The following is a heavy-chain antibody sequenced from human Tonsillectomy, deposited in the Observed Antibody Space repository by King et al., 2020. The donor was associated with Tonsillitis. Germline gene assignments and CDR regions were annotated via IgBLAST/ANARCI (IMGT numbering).Heavy chain of an antibody. CDR2: IYYSGST. CDR1: GYSISSSNW. CDR3: ARNSPGYYYYGMDV. Sequence: VQLQESGPGLVKPSDTLSLTCAVSGYSISSSNWWGWIRQPPGKGLEWIGYIYYSGSTNYNPSLKSRVTMSVDTSKNQFSLKLSPVTALDTAVYYCARNSPGYYYYGMDVWGQGTTVTVSS. V-gene: IGHV4-28*06. J-gene: IGHJ6*02.